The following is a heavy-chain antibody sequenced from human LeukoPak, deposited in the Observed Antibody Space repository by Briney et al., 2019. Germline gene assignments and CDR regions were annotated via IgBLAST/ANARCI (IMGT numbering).Heavy chain of an antibody. CDR1: GGSFSDYY. CDR3: AVIYGDYSDFDN. Sequence: SETLSLTCAVYGGSFSDYYWSRIRQPPGKGLEWIGEFTRIGRINYNPSLKSRITISVDTSKNQFSLKLSSVTAADTAVYYCAVIYGDYSDFDNWGQGTLVTVSS. V-gene: IGHV4-34*01. CDR2: FTRIGRI. D-gene: IGHD4-17*01. J-gene: IGHJ4*02.